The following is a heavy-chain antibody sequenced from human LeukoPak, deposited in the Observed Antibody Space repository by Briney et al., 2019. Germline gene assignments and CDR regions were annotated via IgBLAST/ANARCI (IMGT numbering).Heavy chain of an antibody. CDR3: ARGGIVVVIMTFDY. CDR1: GFTFSSYE. D-gene: IGHD3-22*01. CDR2: ISSSGSTI. Sequence: GGSLRLSCAASGFTFSSYEMNWVRQAPGKGLEWVSYISSSGSTIYYADSVKGRFTISRDNAKSSLYLQMNSLRAEDTAVYYCARGGIVVVIMTFDYWGQGTLVTVSS. J-gene: IGHJ4*02. V-gene: IGHV3-48*03.